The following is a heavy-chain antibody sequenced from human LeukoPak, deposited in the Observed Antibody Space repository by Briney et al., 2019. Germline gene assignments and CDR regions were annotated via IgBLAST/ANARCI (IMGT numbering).Heavy chain of an antibody. Sequence: GGSLRLSCAASGFTFSSYAVNWVRQAPGKGLEWVSGISGSGGSTYYADSVKGRFTISRDNAKNSLYLQMNSLRAEDTAVYYCARDIRTYYDILTGQLDYWSQGTLVTVSS. CDR3: ARDIRTYYDILTGQLDY. J-gene: IGHJ4*02. CDR2: ISGSGGST. CDR1: GFTFSSYA. V-gene: IGHV3-23*01. D-gene: IGHD3-9*01.